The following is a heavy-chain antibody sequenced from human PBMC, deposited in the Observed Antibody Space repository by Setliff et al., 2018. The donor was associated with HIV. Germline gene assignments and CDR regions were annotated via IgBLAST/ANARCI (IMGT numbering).Heavy chain of an antibody. V-gene: IGHV4-59*08. CDR3: ARLHYYDRSGLTVGAFDI. D-gene: IGHD3-22*01. J-gene: IGHJ3*02. CDR2: IYYSGST. Sequence: CTVSGGYITTYYWSWIRQPPGKGLEWIGYIYYSGSTNYNPSLKSRVTISVDTSKNQFSLKLSSVTAADTAVYYCARLHYYDRSGLTVGAFDIWGQGTMVTVSS. CDR1: GGYITTYY.